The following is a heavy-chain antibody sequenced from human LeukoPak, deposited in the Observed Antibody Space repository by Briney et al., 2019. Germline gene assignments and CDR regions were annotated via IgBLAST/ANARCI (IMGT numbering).Heavy chain of an antibody. CDR3: ARGGPYYYDSSGY. Sequence: GGSLRLYCAAPGFTFSSDWMSWVRQAPGKGLEWVANIKRGGSEKYYVDSAKGRFTISRDNAKNSLYLQMNSLRAEDTAVYYCARGGPYYYDSSGYWGQGTLVTVSS. J-gene: IGHJ4*02. V-gene: IGHV3-7*01. CDR2: IKRGGSEK. D-gene: IGHD3-22*01. CDR1: GFTFSSDW.